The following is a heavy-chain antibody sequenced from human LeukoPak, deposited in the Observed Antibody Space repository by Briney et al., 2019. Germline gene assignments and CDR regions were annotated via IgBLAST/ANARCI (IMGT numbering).Heavy chain of an antibody. CDR1: GGSICSGSYC. J-gene: IGHJ4*02. Sequence: SETLCLSCAVSGGSICSGSYCCSWIRQPAGKGLEWIWRIYTSGSTNYNPSLKSRVTISVDTSKNQFSLKLSSVTAADTAVYYCARENSYGDYIDYWGQGNLVTVSS. V-gene: IGHV4-61*02. CDR3: ARENSYGDYIDY. D-gene: IGHD4-17*01. CDR2: IYTSGST.